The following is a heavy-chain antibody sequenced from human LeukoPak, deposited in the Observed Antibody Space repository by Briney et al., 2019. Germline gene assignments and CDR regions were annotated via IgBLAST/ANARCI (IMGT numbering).Heavy chain of an antibody. CDR1: GGSFSGYY. CDR3: ARIQQWLPGAFDI. V-gene: IGHV4-34*01. Sequence: SETLSLTCAVYGGSFSGYYWSWIRQPPGKGLEWIGEINHSGSTNYNPSLKSRVTISVDTSKNQFSLKLSSVTAADTAVYYCARIQQWLPGAFDIWGQGTMVTVSS. D-gene: IGHD6-19*01. J-gene: IGHJ3*02. CDR2: INHSGST.